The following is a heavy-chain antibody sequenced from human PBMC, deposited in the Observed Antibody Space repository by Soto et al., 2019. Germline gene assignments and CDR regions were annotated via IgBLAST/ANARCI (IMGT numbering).Heavy chain of an antibody. V-gene: IGHV3-33*01. CDR2: IWYDGSNK. D-gene: IGHD4-17*01. J-gene: IGHJ4*02. CDR1: GFTFSSYG. Sequence: QVQLVESGGGVVQPGRSLRLSCAASGFTFSSYGMHWVRQAPGKGLEWVAVIWYDGSNKYYADSVKGRFTISRDNSKNPLYLQMNSLRAEDTAVYYCARYGDHLDYWGQGTLVTVSS. CDR3: ARYGDHLDY.